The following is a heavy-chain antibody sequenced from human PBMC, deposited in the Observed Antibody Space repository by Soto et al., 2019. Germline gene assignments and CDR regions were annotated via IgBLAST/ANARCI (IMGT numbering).Heavy chain of an antibody. D-gene: IGHD2-2*01. CDR2: IRSKAYGVTT. CDR3: DKYTSVSRYSFLGMDV. V-gene: IGHV3-49*03. CDR1: GFPFSDYA. J-gene: IGHJ6*02. Sequence: PGGSLRLSCTTSGFPFSDYAISWFRQAPGNGLEWVGVIRSKAYGVTTDYAASVKGRFAISRDESKDTAYLQMNSVTTEDTAVYFCDKYTSVSRYSFLGMDVWGHGTTLTVSS.